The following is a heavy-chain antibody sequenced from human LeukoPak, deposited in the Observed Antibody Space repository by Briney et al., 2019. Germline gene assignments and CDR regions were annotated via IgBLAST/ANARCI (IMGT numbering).Heavy chain of an antibody. D-gene: IGHD1-26*01. CDR2: ISAYNGNT. J-gene: IGHJ6*03. Sequence: ASVKVSCKASGYTFTSYGISWVRQAPGQGLEWMGWISAYNGNTNYAQKLQGRVTMTADTSTSTAYMELRSLRSDDTAVYYCARVFVPSGRYYWVYYYYFYYMDVWGKGTTVTVSS. CDR1: GYTFTSYG. CDR3: ARVFVPSGRYYWVYYYYFYYMDV. V-gene: IGHV1-18*01.